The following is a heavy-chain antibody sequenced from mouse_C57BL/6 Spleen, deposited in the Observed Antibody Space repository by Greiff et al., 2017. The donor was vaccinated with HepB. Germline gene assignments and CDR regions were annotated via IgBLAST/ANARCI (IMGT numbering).Heavy chain of an antibody. CDR1: GFTFSSYA. J-gene: IGHJ4*01. V-gene: IGHV5-4*01. Sequence: EVQVVESGGGLVKPGGSLKLSCAASGFTFSSYAMSWVRQTPEKRLEWVATISDGGSYTYYPDNVKGRFTISRDNAKNNLYLQMSHLKSEDTAMYYCARDRDDYDEVYYAMDYWGQGTSVTVSS. D-gene: IGHD2-4*01. CDR3: ARDRDDYDEVYYAMDY. CDR2: ISDGGSYT.